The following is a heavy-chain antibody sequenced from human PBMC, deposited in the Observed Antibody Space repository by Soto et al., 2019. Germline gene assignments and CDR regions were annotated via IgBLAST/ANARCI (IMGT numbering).Heavy chain of an antibody. J-gene: IGHJ6*02. Sequence: PSETLSLTCSVYGGSFIGDYWCWIRRPRGECLERMWEINHSGSTNYNPSLNSRVTISVDTSKNQVSLKLSSVPAADTAVYYCAIGEMATTRYYYYDYGMDVWGQGTTVTVSS. CDR1: GGSFIGDY. CDR2: INHSGST. D-gene: IGHD3-10*01. CDR3: AIGEMATTRYYYYDYGMDV. V-gene: IGHV4-34*01.